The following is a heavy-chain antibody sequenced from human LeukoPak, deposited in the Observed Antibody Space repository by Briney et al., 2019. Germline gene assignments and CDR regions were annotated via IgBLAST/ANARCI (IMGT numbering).Heavy chain of an antibody. CDR3: ARVRSYSGSSN. CDR1: GYSISSGCY. CDR2: IYHSGST. V-gene: IGHV4-38-2*01. J-gene: IGHJ4*02. Sequence: SETLSLTCAVSGYSISSGCYWGWIRQPPGKGLEWIGSIYHSGSTYYNPSLKSRVTISVDMSKNQFSLKLSSVTAADTAVYYCARVRSYSGSSNWGQGTLVTVSS. D-gene: IGHD1-26*01.